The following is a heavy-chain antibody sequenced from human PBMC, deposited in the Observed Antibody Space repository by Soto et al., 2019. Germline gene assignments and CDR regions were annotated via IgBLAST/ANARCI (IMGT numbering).Heavy chain of an antibody. CDR3: ASNGKYYDDSSGYYQYYYYYYGMDV. Sequence: SVKVSCKASGGTFSSYAISWVRQAPGQGLEWMGGIIPIFGTANYAQKFQGRVTITADESTSTAYMELSSLRSEDMAVYYCASNGKYYDDSSGYYQYYYYYYGMDVWGQGTTVTVSS. CDR2: IIPIFGTA. CDR1: GGTFSSYA. D-gene: IGHD3-22*01. V-gene: IGHV1-69*13. J-gene: IGHJ6*02.